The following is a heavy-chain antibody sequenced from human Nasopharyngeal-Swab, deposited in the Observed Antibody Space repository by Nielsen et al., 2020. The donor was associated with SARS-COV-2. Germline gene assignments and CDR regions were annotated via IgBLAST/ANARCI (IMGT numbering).Heavy chain of an antibody. CDR2: ISSSSSFI. CDR3: AKTPGNYHYYMDV. Sequence: GESLKISCAASGFTFSSYSMNWVRQAPGKGLEGVSSISSSSSFIYYADSVKGRFTISRDNAKNSLYLQMNSLRGEDTAVYYCAKTPGNYHYYMDVWGKGTTVTVSS. V-gene: IGHV3-21*01. CDR1: GFTFSSYS. J-gene: IGHJ6*03.